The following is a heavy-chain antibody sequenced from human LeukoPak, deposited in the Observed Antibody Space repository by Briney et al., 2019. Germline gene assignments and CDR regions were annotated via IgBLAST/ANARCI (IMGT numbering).Heavy chain of an antibody. CDR2: IIPIFGTA. J-gene: IGHJ6*02. CDR3: ARGVVRARYGMDV. D-gene: IGHD3-10*01. CDR1: GGTFSSYA. V-gene: IGHV1-69*13. Sequence: ASVKVSCRASGGTFSSYAISWVRQAPGQGLEWMGGIIPIFGTANYAQKFQGRVTITADESTSTAYMELSSLRSKDTAVYYCARGVVRARYGMDVWGQGTTVTVSS.